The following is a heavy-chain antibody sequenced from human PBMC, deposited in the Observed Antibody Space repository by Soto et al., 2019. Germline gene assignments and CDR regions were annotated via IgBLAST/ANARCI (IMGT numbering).Heavy chain of an antibody. D-gene: IGHD2-15*01. CDR3: ARDIDPQGFRYYFDY. V-gene: IGHV3-21*01. CDR2: ISSSSSYI. J-gene: IGHJ4*02. CDR1: GFTFSSYS. Sequence: PVGSLRLSCAASGFTFSSYSMNWVRQAPGKGLEWVSSISSSSSYIYYADSVKGRFTISRDNAKNSLYLQMNSLRAEDTAVYYCARDIDPQGFRYYFDYWGQGTLVTVSS.